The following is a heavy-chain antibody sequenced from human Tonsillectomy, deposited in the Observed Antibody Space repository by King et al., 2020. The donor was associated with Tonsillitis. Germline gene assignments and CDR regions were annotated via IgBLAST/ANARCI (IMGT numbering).Heavy chain of an antibody. D-gene: IGHD3-16*02. V-gene: IGHV1-46*01. J-gene: IGHJ4*02. CDR3: AGGDDHRLWPNYRYSLDY. CDR1: GFTLSNHY. CDR2: INPSGGTT. Sequence: VQLVQSGAEVKKPGASVKVSCKPSGFTLSNHYIHWVRQAPGQGLEWMGIINPSGGTTKYAQRFQGRVTVTRDTSTSTVYMELSSLRSEDTAVYYCAGGDDHRLWPNYRYSLDYWGQGTPVTVSS.